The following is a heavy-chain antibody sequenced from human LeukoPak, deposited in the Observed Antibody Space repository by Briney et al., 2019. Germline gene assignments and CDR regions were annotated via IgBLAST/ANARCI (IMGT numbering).Heavy chain of an antibody. CDR3: ARGNHPGSKLRGYSGYDFWYFDY. D-gene: IGHD5-12*01. J-gene: IGHJ4*02. V-gene: IGHV3-30*02. CDR2: IRYDGSSK. Sequence: GGSLRLSCAASGFIFTNYALHWVRQAPGKGLEWVAFIRYDGSSKYYADSVKGRFTISRDNSKNTLYLQMNSLRAEDTAVYYCARGNHPGSKLRGYSGYDFWYFDYWGQGTLVTVSS. CDR1: GFIFTNYA.